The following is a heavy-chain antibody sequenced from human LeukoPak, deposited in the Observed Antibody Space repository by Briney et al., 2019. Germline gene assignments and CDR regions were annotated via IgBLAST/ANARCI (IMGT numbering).Heavy chain of an antibody. J-gene: IGHJ4*02. Sequence: GGSLRLSCAASGFTFSGSAMHWVRQASGKGLEWVGRIRGKANSYATAYAASVKGRFTISRDDSKNTAYLQMNSLKTEDTAVYYCTRPPSSGWWAGDDYWGQGTLVTVSS. CDR2: IRGKANSYAT. CDR1: GFTFSGSA. V-gene: IGHV3-73*01. CDR3: TRPPSSGWWAGDDY. D-gene: IGHD6-19*01.